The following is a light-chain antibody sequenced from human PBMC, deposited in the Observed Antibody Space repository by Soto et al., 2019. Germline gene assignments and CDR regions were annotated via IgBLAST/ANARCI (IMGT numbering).Light chain of an antibody. CDR1: QNVSSY. V-gene: IGKV3-11*01. Sequence: EIVLTQSPATLSLSPGERATLSCRARQNVSSYLAWYQQKPGQAPRLLIYDASNRATGIPARFSGSGSGTDFTLTISSLEPEDFAVYYCQQRSNWLLTFGGGTKVEIK. CDR3: QQRSNWLLT. J-gene: IGKJ4*01. CDR2: DAS.